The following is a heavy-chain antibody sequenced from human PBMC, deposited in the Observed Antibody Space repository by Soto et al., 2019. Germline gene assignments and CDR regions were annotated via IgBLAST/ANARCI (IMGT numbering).Heavy chain of an antibody. J-gene: IGHJ3*02. CDR2: INHSGST. CDR3: ARVIYDSSGYNPFDI. CDR1: GGSFSGYY. D-gene: IGHD3-22*01. Sequence: QVQLQQWGAGLLKPSETLSLTCAVYGGSFSGYYWSWIRQPPGKGLEWIGEINHSGSTNYNPSLKSRVTISVATSKNPFSLKLSSVTAADTAVYYCARVIYDSSGYNPFDIWGQGTMVTVSS. V-gene: IGHV4-34*01.